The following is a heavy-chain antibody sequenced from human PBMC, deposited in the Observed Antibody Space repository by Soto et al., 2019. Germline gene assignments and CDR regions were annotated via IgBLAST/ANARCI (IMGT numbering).Heavy chain of an antibody. CDR2: TNEGSGNT. J-gene: IGHJ4*02. CDR1: GYSFKNYA. CDR3: ARDDRSVSGVVTLDH. Sequence: ASVKVSCKATGYSFKNYAVHWVRQAPGQRLEWMGFTNEGSGNTRFSQKFQGRISITRATSASTVYLDLSSLTSEDTAIYYCARDDRSVSGVVTLDHWGPGTLVTVSS. D-gene: IGHD3-3*01. V-gene: IGHV1-3*01.